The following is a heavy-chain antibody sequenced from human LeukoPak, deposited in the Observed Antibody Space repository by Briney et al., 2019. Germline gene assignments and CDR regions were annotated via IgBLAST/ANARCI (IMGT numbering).Heavy chain of an antibody. CDR2: IFYSGST. V-gene: IGHV4-39*07. CDR3: ARSGYGGYSSGWPADY. CDR1: SGSISTSNYY. J-gene: IGHJ4*02. D-gene: IGHD6-19*01. Sequence: SETLSLTFTVSSGSISTSNYYWGWVRQPPGKALEWIGNIFYSGSTYYSPSLKSRVTISLDTSRNQFSLKLNSVTAADTAVYYCARSGYGGYSSGWPADYWGQGTLVTVSS.